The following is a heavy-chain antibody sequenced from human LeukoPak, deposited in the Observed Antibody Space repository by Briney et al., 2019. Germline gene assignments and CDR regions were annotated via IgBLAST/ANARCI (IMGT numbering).Heavy chain of an antibody. J-gene: IGHJ4*02. CDR3: SRNADHHW. CDR1: GFTFSDAL. V-gene: IGHV3-15*01. D-gene: IGHD1-1*01. Sequence: GGSLRLSCADSGFTFSDALLNWGRQTPEKGLEWVARIKRQTEGWAKDYAAPVKGRFTISRDDSKSTVYLQMNSLEIEDTAKYYWSRNADHHWWGQGTLVTVSS. CDR2: IKRQTEGWAK.